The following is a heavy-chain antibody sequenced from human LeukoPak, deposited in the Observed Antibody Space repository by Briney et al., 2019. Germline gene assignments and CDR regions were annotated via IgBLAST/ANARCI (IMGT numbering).Heavy chain of an antibody. D-gene: IGHD3-22*01. CDR3: ARVLGYYYDSSGSRAFDI. CDR1: GGSISSGDYY. J-gene: IGHJ3*02. V-gene: IGHV4-30-4*01. CDR2: IYYSGST. Sequence: SETLSLTCTVSGGSISSGDYYWSWIRQPPGKGLEWIGYIYYSGSTYYNPSLKSRVTISVDTSKNQFSLKLSSVTAADTAVYYCARVLGYYYDSSGSRAFDIWGQGTMVTVSS.